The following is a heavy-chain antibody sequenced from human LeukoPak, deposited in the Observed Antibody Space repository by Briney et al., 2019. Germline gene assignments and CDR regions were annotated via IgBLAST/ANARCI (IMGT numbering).Heavy chain of an antibody. CDR3: ARGPPTDYYDSSGFYYVFDY. CDR2: INHSGSS. V-gene: IGHV4-34*01. D-gene: IGHD3-22*01. Sequence: SETLSLTCAVYGGSFSGYYWSWIRQPPGKGLEWIGEINHSGSSNYNPSLKSRVTIPVDTSKNQFSLKLSSVTAADTAVYFCARGPPTDYYDSSGFYYVFDYWGQGTLVTVSS. CDR1: GGSFSGYY. J-gene: IGHJ4*02.